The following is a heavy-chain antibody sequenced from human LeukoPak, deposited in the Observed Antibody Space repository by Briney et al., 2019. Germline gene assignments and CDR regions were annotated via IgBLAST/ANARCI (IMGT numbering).Heavy chain of an antibody. CDR1: GYTFTSYD. Sequence: ASVKVSSKASGYTFTSYDINWVRQATGQGLEWMGWMNPNSGNTGYAQKFQGRVTMTRNTSISTAYMELSSLRSEDTAVYYCARDISWYFPLRYWGQGTLVTVSS. J-gene: IGHJ4*02. CDR3: ARDISWYFPLRY. CDR2: MNPNSGNT. D-gene: IGHD6-13*01. V-gene: IGHV1-8*01.